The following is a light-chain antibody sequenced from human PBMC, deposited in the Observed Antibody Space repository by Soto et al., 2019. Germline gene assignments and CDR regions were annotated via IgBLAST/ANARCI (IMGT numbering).Light chain of an antibody. CDR2: AAS. CDR1: QGISTF. CDR3: QQSYALVRT. Sequence: DIQMTQSPSSLSTSVGDRVTITCRASQGISTFLNWYQQKPGKAHRLLIYAASRLQSGVPARFSGSGVETDFTPTITSLQPEDFGIYYCQQSYALVRTFGGGTKVDIK. V-gene: IGKV1-39*01. J-gene: IGKJ4*01.